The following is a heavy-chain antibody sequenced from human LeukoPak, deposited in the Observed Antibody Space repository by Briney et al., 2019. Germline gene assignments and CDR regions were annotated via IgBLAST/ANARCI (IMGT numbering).Heavy chain of an antibody. CDR1: GFTFSNAW. D-gene: IGHD2-2*03. J-gene: IGHJ4*02. V-gene: IGHV3-15*01. Sequence: GGSLRLSCAASGFTFSNAWTSWVRQAPGKGLERVGRIKSKSDGGTTDYAAPVKGRFTISRDDSKNTLYLQMNSLKTEDTAVYYCTTFLDIVVVPAAIQLRDYWGQGTLVTVSS. CDR3: TTFLDIVVVPAAIQLRDY. CDR2: IKSKSDGGTT.